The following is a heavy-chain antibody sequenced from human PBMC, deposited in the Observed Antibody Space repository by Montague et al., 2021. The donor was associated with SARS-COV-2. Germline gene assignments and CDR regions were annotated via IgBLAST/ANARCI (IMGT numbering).Heavy chain of an antibody. Sequence: SLSLSCAASGFTFSSYSMNWVRQAPGKGLEWVSSISSSSSYIYYAYPVKGRFTISRDNAKNSLYLQMSSLRAEDTAVYYCAGLNGVGYLYWYFDLWGRGTLVTVSS. J-gene: IGHJ2*01. D-gene: IGHD2-8*01. V-gene: IGHV3-21*01. CDR1: GFTFSSYS. CDR3: AGLNGVGYLYWYFDL. CDR2: ISSSSSYI.